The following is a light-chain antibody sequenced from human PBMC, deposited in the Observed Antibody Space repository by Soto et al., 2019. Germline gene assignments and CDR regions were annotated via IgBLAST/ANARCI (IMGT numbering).Light chain of an antibody. V-gene: IGKV3-20*01. J-gene: IGKJ1*01. CDR1: QSVTKS. CDR2: GAS. CDR3: QQYGGSPRT. Sequence: EIVLTQSPGPLSLSPGERATLSCRASQSVTKSLAWYQQKPGQAPRLLIYGASSRATGIPDRFSGSGSVTDFTLTISRLEPEDFAVYYCQQYGGSPRTFGQGTKVE.